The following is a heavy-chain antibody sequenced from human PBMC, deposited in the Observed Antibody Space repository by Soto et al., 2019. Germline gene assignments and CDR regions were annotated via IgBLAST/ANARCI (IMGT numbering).Heavy chain of an antibody. Sequence: LRLSCAASGCTVSTKYISWVRQAPGKGLEWVSVIYSGGSTLYADSVRGRFTISRDHSKNTVNVQMNSLSAEDSAVYYCARDPWAADYWGQGTLVTVSS. CDR2: IYSGGST. J-gene: IGHJ4*02. CDR3: ARDPWAADY. V-gene: IGHV3-66*01. D-gene: IGHD3-16*01. CDR1: GCTVSTKY.